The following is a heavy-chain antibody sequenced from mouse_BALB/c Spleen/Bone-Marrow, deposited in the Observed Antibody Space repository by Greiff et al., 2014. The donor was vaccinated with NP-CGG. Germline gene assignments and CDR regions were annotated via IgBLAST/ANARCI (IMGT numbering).Heavy chain of an antibody. CDR2: IWAGGST. Sequence: QVQLKESGPGLVAPSRSLSTTCTVSGFSLTSYGVHWVRQPPGKGLEWLGVIWAGGSTNYNSALMSRLSINKDNSKSQVFLKMNSLQTDDTAMYYCARDRGRNFYAMDYWGQGASVTVSS. D-gene: IGHD2-1*01. J-gene: IGHJ4*01. CDR1: GFSLTSYG. V-gene: IGHV2-9*02. CDR3: ARDRGRNFYAMDY.